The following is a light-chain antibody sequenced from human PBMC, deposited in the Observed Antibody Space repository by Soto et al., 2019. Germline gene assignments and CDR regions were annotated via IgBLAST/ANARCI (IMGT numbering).Light chain of an antibody. V-gene: IGKV1-39*01. J-gene: IGKJ5*01. CDR1: QSIGRY. CDR3: QQSYSTPT. Sequence: IQMTQSPSSLAASMGDRVTIACRASQSIGRYLNWYQQKPGRAPRLLIYSASSLQSGVPSRFSGSGSGTEFTLTISILQPEDFATYYCQQSYSTPTFGQGTRLEI. CDR2: SAS.